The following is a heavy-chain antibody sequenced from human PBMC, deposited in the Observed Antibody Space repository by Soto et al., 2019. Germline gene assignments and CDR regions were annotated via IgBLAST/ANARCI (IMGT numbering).Heavy chain of an antibody. CDR2: ISGSGGST. D-gene: IGHD3-3*01. CDR3: AKATYYDFWSGYYPSMDV. J-gene: IGHJ6*03. Sequence: EVQLLESGGGLVQPGGSLRLSCAASGFTFSSYVMSWVRQAQGKGLEWVSAISGSGGSTYYADSVKGRFTISRDNSKNTLYLQMNSLRAEDTAVYYCAKATYYDFWSGYYPSMDVWGKGTTVTVSS. V-gene: IGHV3-23*01. CDR1: GFTFSSYV.